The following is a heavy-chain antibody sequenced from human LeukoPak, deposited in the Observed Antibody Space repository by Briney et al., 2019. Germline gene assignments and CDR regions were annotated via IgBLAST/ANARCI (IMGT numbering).Heavy chain of an antibody. Sequence: QPGRSLRLSCAASAFTFSSYAMHWVRQAPGKGLEWVAVISYDGSNKYYADSVKGRFTISRDNSKNTLYLQMNSLKAEDTAVYFCARQGYDSSEDAFDIWGQGTMVSVSS. D-gene: IGHD3-22*01. CDR3: ARQGYDSSEDAFDI. CDR2: ISYDGSNK. CDR1: AFTFSSYA. V-gene: IGHV3-30-3*01. J-gene: IGHJ3*02.